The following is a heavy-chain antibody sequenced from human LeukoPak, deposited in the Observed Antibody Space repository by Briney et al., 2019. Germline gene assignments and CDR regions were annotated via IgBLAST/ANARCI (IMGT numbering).Heavy chain of an antibody. Sequence: GGSLRLSCAASGFTFSSYAMSWVRQAPGKGLEWVSAISGSGGSTYYADSVKGRFTISRDNSKSTLYLQMNSLRAEDTAVYYCGATRELLHYFDYWGQGTLVTVSS. V-gene: IGHV3-23*01. D-gene: IGHD1-26*01. J-gene: IGHJ4*02. CDR1: GFTFSSYA. CDR2: ISGSGGST. CDR3: GATRELLHYFDY.